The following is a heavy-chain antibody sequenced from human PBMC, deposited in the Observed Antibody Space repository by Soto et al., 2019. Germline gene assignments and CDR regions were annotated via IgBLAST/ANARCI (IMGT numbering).Heavy chain of an antibody. J-gene: IGHJ4*02. CDR3: ARGGSLYFDWLLSDFVY. V-gene: IGHV1-46*01. CDR2: INPSGGST. Sequence: ASEKVSCKASGYTFTSYYMHWVRQAPGQGLEWMGIINPSGGSTSYAQKFQGRVTMTRDTSTSTVYMELSSLRSDDTAVYYCARGGSLYFDWLLSDFVYWGQGTLVTVSS. CDR1: GYTFTSYY. D-gene: IGHD3-9*01.